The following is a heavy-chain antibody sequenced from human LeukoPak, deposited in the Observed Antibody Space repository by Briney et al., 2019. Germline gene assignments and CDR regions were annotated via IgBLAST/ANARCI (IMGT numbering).Heavy chain of an antibody. CDR2: ISGSGGST. J-gene: IGHJ4*02. CDR3: AKGYYDSSRPDFDY. CDR1: GFTFSSYA. D-gene: IGHD3-22*01. Sequence: PGGSLRLSCAASGFTFSSYARSWVRQAPGKGLEWVSAISGSGGSTYYADSEKGRFTIFKDNSKNTLYLQTNSLRAEEKAVYYCAKGYYDSSRPDFDYWGEGTLVTVSS. V-gene: IGHV3-23*01.